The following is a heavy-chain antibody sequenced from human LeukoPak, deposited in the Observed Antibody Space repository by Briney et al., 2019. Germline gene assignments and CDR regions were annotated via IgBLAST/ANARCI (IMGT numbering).Heavy chain of an antibody. Sequence: ASVKVSCKASGYTFTSYDINWVRQATGQGLEWMGWMNPNSGNTGYAQKFQGRVTMTRNTSISTAYMELSSLRSEDTAVYYCARGMGEYQLLSYYFDYWGQGTLVTVSS. CDR1: GYTFTSYD. CDR3: ARGMGEYQLLSYYFDY. J-gene: IGHJ4*02. D-gene: IGHD2-2*01. V-gene: IGHV1-8*01. CDR2: MNPNSGNT.